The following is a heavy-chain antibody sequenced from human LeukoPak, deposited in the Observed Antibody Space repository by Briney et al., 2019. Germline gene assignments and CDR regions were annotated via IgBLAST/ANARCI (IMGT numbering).Heavy chain of an antibody. J-gene: IGHJ4*02. D-gene: IGHD3-22*01. CDR2: ISYDGSSK. CDR3: ARGSSGYSYYFDY. V-gene: IGHV3-30-3*01. CDR1: GFTLTSYA. Sequence: GGSLRLSCAASGFTLTSYAMHWVRQAPGKGLEWVAVISYDGSSKYYADSVKGRFTISRDNSETTLYLQMNSLRAEDTAVYYCARGSSGYSYYFDYWGQGTLVSVSS.